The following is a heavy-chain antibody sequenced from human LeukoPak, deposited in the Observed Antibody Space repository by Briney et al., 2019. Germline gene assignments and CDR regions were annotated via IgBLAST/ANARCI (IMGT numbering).Heavy chain of an antibody. Sequence: GASQTLSCAACGHPYKIYAVLGPRNSTGKGVEGLSSFVCSGGSLYCADSVKGRFSISKDNSKNALFLQMSSMRVEDTALYYCTKWGDYEVLTGYYDSYLWGQGTLVTVSS. D-gene: IGHD3-9*01. CDR3: TKWGDYEVLTGYYDSYL. CDR1: GHPYKIYA. V-gene: IGHV3-23*01. CDR2: FVCSGGSL. J-gene: IGHJ4*02.